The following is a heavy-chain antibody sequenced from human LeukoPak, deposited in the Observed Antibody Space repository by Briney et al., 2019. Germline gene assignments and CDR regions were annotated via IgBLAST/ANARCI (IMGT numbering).Heavy chain of an antibody. CDR1: GFTFSSYG. CDR2: IRYDGSNK. V-gene: IGHV3-30*02. CDR3: AKDRGIAAAGTFDY. D-gene: IGHD6-13*01. Sequence: GGSLRLSCAASGFTFSSYGMHWVRQAPGKGLEWVAFIRYDGSNKYYADSVKGRFTISRDNSKNTLYLQMNSLRAEDTAVYYCAKDRGIAAAGTFDYWGQGTLVTVSS. J-gene: IGHJ4*02.